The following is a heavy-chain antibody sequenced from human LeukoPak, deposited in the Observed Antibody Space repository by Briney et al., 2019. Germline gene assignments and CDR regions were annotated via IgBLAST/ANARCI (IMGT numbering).Heavy chain of an antibody. J-gene: IGHJ5*02. Sequence: ASVKVSCKASGYTFTSYDINWVRQATGQGLEWMGWMNPNSGNTGYAQKVQGRVTMTRNTSISTAYMELRSLRSEDTAVYYGARAPMVRGVIVNWFDPWGQGTLVTVSS. CDR2: MNPNSGNT. CDR1: GYTFTSYD. D-gene: IGHD3-10*01. CDR3: ARAPMVRGVIVNWFDP. V-gene: IGHV1-8*01.